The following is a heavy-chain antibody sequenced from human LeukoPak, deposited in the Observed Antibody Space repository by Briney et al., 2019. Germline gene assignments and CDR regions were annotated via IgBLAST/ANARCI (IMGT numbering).Heavy chain of an antibody. CDR1: GGTFSSYA. J-gene: IGHJ4*02. CDR2: IVPFFGTT. Sequence: SVKVSCKASGGTFSSYAINWVRQAPGQGLEWMGGIVPFFGTTTYAQKFQDRVTITADESTNTGYMDLSSLRSEDTAVYYCAVPEPENYRPFDSWGRGTLVTVSS. CDR3: AVPEPENYRPFDS. V-gene: IGHV1-69*13. D-gene: IGHD5-24*01.